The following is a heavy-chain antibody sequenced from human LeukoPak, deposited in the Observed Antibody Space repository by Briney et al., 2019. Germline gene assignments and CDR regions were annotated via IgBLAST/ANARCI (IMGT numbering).Heavy chain of an antibody. CDR3: AKGPLTRFDY. J-gene: IGHJ4*02. Sequence: SETLSLTCTVSGYSISSGYYWAWLRQSPGKGLEWIGNVYHDGRTYYNPSLKSRVTISVDTSTNQFSLKLSSVTATDTAVYYCAKGPLTRFDYWGQGTLVTVSS. V-gene: IGHV4-38-2*02. CDR2: VYHDGRT. CDR1: GYSISSGYY. D-gene: IGHD4/OR15-4a*01.